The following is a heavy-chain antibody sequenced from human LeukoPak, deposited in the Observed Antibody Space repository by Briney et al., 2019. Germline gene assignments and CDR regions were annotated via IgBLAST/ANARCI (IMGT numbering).Heavy chain of an antibody. J-gene: IGHJ4*02. CDR2: MYGGGKT. D-gene: IGHD3-10*01. CDR3: AKAHSGSYYGGFNY. Sequence: GGSLRLSCAASGFTVSSNYMNWVRQAPGKGLEWVSVMYGGGKTYYPESVKGRFTIARDNSKNTLYLQMNSLRDEDTAVYYCAKAHSGSYYGGFNYWGQGTLVTVSS. V-gene: IGHV3-53*01. CDR1: GFTVSSNY.